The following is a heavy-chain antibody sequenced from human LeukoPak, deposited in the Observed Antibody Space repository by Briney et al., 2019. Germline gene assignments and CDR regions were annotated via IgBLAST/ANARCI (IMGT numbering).Heavy chain of an antibody. J-gene: IGHJ5*02. CDR1: GGTFSSYA. D-gene: IGHD3-10*01. Sequence: GASVKVSCKASGGTFSSYAISWVRPAPGQGLEWMGGIIPIFGTANYAQKFQGRVTITADESTSTAYMELSSLRSEDTAVYYCAREGTGPYYYGSGSYSSWFDPWGQGTLVTVSS. CDR2: IIPIFGTA. V-gene: IGHV1-69*13. CDR3: AREGTGPYYYGSGSYSSWFDP.